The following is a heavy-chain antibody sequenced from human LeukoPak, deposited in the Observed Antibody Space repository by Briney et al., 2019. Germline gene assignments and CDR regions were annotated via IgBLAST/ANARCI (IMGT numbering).Heavy chain of an antibody. V-gene: IGHV4-61*02. CDR3: VRDRNWNYEY. J-gene: IGHJ4*02. D-gene: IGHD1-7*01. CDR1: GGSISSGSYY. Sequence: SQTLSLTCTVSGGSISSGSYYWSWIRQPAGKGLEWIGRIYTSGSTNYNPSLKSRVTISVDTSKNQFSLKLSSVTAADTAVYYCVRDRNWNYEYWGQGTLVTVSS. CDR2: IYTSGST.